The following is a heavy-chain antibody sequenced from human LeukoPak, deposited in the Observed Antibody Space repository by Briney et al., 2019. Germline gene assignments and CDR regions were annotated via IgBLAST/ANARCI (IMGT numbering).Heavy chain of an antibody. V-gene: IGHV3-7*01. D-gene: IGHD3-10*01. CDR1: GFMLSSYW. Sequence: GGSLRLSCAGSGFMLSSYWMSWVRQAPGKGLEWVANIKQDGSEKYYVDSVKGRFTISRDNAKNSLYLQMNRLRAEDTAVYYCAREGSQSASATYPGNDWGQGILVTVSS. CDR2: IKQDGSEK. CDR3: AREGSQSASATYPGND. J-gene: IGHJ4*02.